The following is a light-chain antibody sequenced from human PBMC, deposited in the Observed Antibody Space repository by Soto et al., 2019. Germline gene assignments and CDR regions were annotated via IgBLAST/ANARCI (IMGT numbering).Light chain of an antibody. CDR3: QQYNSFWT. Sequence: DIQLTQSPSTLSAVVGDRVTMTCRGSQSIRGWLSWYQLKPGKAPKLLIQKASTLESLVPSRFSGSGSGTEFTLTISSLQPDDFATYYCQQYNSFWTFGQGTKVDIK. CDR2: KAS. CDR1: QSIRGW. V-gene: IGKV1-5*03. J-gene: IGKJ1*01.